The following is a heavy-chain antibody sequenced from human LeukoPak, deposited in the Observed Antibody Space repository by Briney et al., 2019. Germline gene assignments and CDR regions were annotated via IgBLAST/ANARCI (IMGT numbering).Heavy chain of an antibody. J-gene: IGHJ4*02. V-gene: IGHV3-23*01. D-gene: IGHD3-10*01. CDR2: ISGSGGST. CDR3: ASQLLWFGEFRV. Sequence: PGGSLRLSCAASGFTFSSCAMSWVRQAPGKGLEWVSAISGSGGSTYYADSVKGRFTISRDNSKNTLYLQMNSLRAEDTAVYYCASQLLWFGEFRVWGQGTLVTVSS. CDR1: GFTFSSCA.